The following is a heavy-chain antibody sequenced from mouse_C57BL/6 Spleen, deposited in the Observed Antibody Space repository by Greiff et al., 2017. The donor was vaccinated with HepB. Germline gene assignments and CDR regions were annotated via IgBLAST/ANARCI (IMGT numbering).Heavy chain of an antibody. D-gene: IGHD3-2*02. CDR2: IYPRSGNT. CDR3: ARDSSGYVPAWFAY. V-gene: IGHV1-81*01. CDR1: GYTFTSYG. Sequence: QVQLQQSGAELARPGASVKLSCKASGYTFTSYGISWVKQRTGQGLEWIGEIYPRSGNTYYNEKFKGKATLTADKSSSTAYMELRSLTSEDSAVYFCARDSSGYVPAWFAYWGQGTLVTVSA. J-gene: IGHJ3*01.